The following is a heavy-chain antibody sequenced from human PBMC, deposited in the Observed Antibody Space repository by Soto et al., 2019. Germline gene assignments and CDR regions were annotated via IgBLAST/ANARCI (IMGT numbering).Heavy chain of an antibody. CDR1: CGSISSGGYY. CDR2: IYYSGST. J-gene: IGHJ4*02. CDR3: ARLASDGYHSGAAHSFYFDY. Sequence: LSLTCTVSCGSISSGGYYWSWIRQHPGKGLEWIGYIYYSGSTYYKPSLKSRVTISVDTSKNQFSLKLSSVTAADTAVYYSARLASDGYHSGAAHSFYFDYWVQGTLVTFSS. V-gene: IGHV4-31*03. D-gene: IGHD5-18*01.